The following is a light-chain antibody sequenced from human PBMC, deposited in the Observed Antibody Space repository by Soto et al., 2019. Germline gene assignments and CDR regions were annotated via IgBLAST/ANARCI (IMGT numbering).Light chain of an antibody. CDR3: SSYAASNSFYFV. V-gene: IGLV2-8*01. Sequence: QSALTQPPSASGSPGQSVTISCTGTSSDVGGYNYVSWYQQYPGRAPKLMIYEVTKRPSGVPDRFSGSKSDNTASLTVTRLQAEDEADDYYSSYAASNSFYFVFGGGTKLTVL. CDR1: SSDVGGYNY. CDR2: EVT. J-gene: IGLJ3*02.